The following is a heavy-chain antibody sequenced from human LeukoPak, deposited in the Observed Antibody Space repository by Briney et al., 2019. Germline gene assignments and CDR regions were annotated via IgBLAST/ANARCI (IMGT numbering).Heavy chain of an antibody. Sequence: KSGGSLRLSCAASGFTFSSYSMNWVRQAPGKGLEWVSSISSSSSYIYYADSVKGRFTISRDNAKNSLYLQMNSLRAEDTAVYYCARDSELRLGELSFSRYYYMDVWGKGTTVTVSS. V-gene: IGHV3-21*01. J-gene: IGHJ6*03. CDR1: GFTFSSYS. CDR3: ARDSELRLGELSFSRYYYMDV. D-gene: IGHD3-16*02. CDR2: ISSSSSYI.